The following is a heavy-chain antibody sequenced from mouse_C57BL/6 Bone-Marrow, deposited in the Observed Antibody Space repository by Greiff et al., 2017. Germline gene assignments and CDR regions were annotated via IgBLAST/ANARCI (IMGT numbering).Heavy chain of an antibody. J-gene: IGHJ3*01. CDR2: INPSTGGT. D-gene: IGHD1-1*01. V-gene: IGHV1-42*01. Sequence: EVKLQQSGPELVKPGASVKISCKASGYSFTGYYMNWVKQSPEKSLEWIGEINPSTGGTTYNQKFKAKATLTVDQSSSTAYMQLKSLTSEDSAVYYCARSDYYGSSFFAYWGQGTLVTVSA. CDR3: ARSDYYGSSFFAY. CDR1: GYSFTGYY.